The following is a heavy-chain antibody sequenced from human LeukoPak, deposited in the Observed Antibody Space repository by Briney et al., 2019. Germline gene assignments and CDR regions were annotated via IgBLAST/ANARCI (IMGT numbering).Heavy chain of an antibody. J-gene: IGHJ4*02. Sequence: ASVKVSCKASGYTFTGYYMHWVRQAPGQGLESMGWINPNSGGTNYAQKFQGRVTMTRDTSISTAYMELSRLRSDDTAVYYCAREYHYYDSSGPEQSSFDDWGQGTLVTVSS. CDR3: AREYHYYDSSGPEQSSFDD. D-gene: IGHD3-22*01. V-gene: IGHV1-2*02. CDR1: GYTFTGYY. CDR2: INPNSGGT.